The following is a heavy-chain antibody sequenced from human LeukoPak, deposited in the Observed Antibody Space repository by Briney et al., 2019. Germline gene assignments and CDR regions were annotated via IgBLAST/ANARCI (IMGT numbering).Heavy chain of an antibody. CDR2: IKQDGSEK. Sequence: GGSLRLSCAASGFTFSSYWMSWVRQAPGKGLEWVANIKQDGSEKYYVDSVKGRFTISRVNAKNSLYLQMNSLRAEDTAVYYCARGLNYDILTGYYNGDDAFDIWGQGTMVTVSS. CDR3: ARGLNYDILTGYYNGDDAFDI. V-gene: IGHV3-7*01. CDR1: GFTFSSYW. D-gene: IGHD3-9*01. J-gene: IGHJ3*02.